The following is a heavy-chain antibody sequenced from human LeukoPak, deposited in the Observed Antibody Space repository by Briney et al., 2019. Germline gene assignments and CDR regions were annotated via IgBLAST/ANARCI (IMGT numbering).Heavy chain of an antibody. CDR2: IKQDGSEK. D-gene: IGHD3-10*01. CDR3: ASMYYYGSGSYLPFDY. V-gene: IGHV3-7*03. Sequence: GGSLRLSCAASGFTFSSYWMSWVRQAPGKGPEWVANIKQDGSEKYYVDSVKGRFTISRDNAKNSLYLQMNSLRAEDTAVYYCASMYYYGSGSYLPFDYWGQGTLVTVSS. CDR1: GFTFSSYW. J-gene: IGHJ4*02.